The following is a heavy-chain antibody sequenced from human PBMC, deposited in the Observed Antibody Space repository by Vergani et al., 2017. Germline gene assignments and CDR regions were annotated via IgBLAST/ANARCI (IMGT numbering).Heavy chain of an antibody. CDR2: IYYSGST. CDR3: ARGPIAAAGNKFFDY. D-gene: IGHD6-13*01. Sequence: QVQLQESGPGLVKPSQTLSLTCTVSGGSISSGDYYWSWIRQPPGKGLEWIGYIYYSGSTYYNPSLKSRVTISVDPSKNQFSLKLSSVTAADTAVYYCARGPIAAAGNKFFDYWGQGTLVTVSS. V-gene: IGHV4-30-4*01. CDR1: GGSISSGDYY. J-gene: IGHJ4*02.